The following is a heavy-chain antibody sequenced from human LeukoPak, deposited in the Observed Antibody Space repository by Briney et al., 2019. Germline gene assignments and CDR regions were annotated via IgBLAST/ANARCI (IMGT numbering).Heavy chain of an antibody. D-gene: IGHD4-17*01. CDR1: GFIFSNYW. CDR2: IKGDGSEK. Sequence: GGSLRLSCAASGFIFSNYWMGWVRQAPGKGLEWVANIKGDGSEKVYVDSVTGRFTISRDNAKKSLYLQMNTLRVEDTAVYYCATVKGSVTSYWYFDLWGRGTLLTVSS. J-gene: IGHJ2*01. CDR3: ATVKGSVTSYWYFDL. V-gene: IGHV3-7*01.